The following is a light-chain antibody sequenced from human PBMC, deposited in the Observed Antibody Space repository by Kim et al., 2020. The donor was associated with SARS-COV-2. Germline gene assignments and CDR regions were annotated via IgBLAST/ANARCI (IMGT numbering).Light chain of an antibody. CDR3: SSYTSSNTWV. J-gene: IGLJ3*02. V-gene: IGLV2-14*01. CDR2: DVS. CDR1: SSDVGAYNY. Sequence: QSALTQPASVSGSPGQSITISCTGTSSDVGAYNYVSWYQQHPAEAPKLMIYDVSKRPSGVSNRFSGSKSGNTASLTISGLQAEDEADYYCSSYTSSNTWVFGGGTQLTVL.